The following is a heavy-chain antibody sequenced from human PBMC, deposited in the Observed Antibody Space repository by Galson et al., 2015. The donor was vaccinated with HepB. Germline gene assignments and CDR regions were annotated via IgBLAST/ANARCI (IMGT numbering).Heavy chain of an antibody. CDR1: GGTFSSCA. CDR2: IIPIFGTA. V-gene: IGHV1-69*13. D-gene: IGHD2-15*01. J-gene: IGHJ4*02. CDR3: ARSRLPVVVVAEIDY. Sequence: SVKVSCKASGGTFSSCAINWVRQAPGQGLEWMGGIIPIFGTANYAQNFQGRVTITADESTSTAYMELSSLRSEDTAVYYCARSRLPVVVVAEIDYWGQGTLVTVSS.